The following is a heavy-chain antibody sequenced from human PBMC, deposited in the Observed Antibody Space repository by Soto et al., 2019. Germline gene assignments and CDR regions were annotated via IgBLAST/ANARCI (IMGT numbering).Heavy chain of an antibody. J-gene: IGHJ4*02. V-gene: IGHV3-23*01. Sequence: EVQLLESGGGLVQPGGSLRLSCAASGFTFSSYAMSWVRQAPGKGLEWVSAISGSGGSTYYADSVKGRFTISRDNSKNTLYLQMNSLRAEDTAVYYCAKVGTYYDFWSGYSSLYYFDYWGQGTLVTVSS. CDR2: ISGSGGST. CDR3: AKVGTYYDFWSGYSSLYYFDY. CDR1: GFTFSSYA. D-gene: IGHD3-3*01.